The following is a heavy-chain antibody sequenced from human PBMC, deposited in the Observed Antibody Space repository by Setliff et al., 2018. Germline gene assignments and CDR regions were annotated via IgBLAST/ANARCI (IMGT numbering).Heavy chain of an antibody. J-gene: IGHJ4*02. CDR1: GYTFINFG. Sequence: ASVKVSCKASGYTFINFGISWVRQAPGQGLEWVGWISPYTGNTYYAPRLQNRVTLTADTSTNTAYMELRSLISDDTAVYYCSRLVRFCTRTTCQRLSGDDFWGQGTLVTVSS. V-gene: IGHV1-18*01. CDR3: SRLVRFCTRTTCQRLSGDDF. D-gene: IGHD2-8*01. CDR2: ISPYTGNT.